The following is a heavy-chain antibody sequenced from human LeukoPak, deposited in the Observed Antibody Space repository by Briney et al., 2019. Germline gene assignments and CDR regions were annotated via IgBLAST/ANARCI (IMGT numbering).Heavy chain of an antibody. D-gene: IGHD3-22*01. CDR2: INHSGST. J-gene: IGHJ4*02. Sequence: SETLSLTCAVYGGSFSGYYWSWIRQPPGKGLEWIGEINHSGSTNYNPSLKSRVTISLDTSKNQFSLKLSSVTAADTAVYYCARDKGGYSGNFDSWGQGTLVTVSS. CDR1: GGSFSGYY. CDR3: ARDKGGYSGNFDS. V-gene: IGHV4-34*01.